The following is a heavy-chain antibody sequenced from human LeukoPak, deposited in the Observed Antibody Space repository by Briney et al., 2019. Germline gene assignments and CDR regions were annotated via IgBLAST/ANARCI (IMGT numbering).Heavy chain of an antibody. J-gene: IGHJ6*02. CDR2: MNPNSGNT. Sequence: ASVKVSCKASGYTFTSYDINWVRQATGQGLEWMGWMNPNSGNTGYAQKFQGRVTMTRNTSISTAYMELSGLRSEDTAVYYCASASLGVAAAGGMDVWGQGTTVTVSS. CDR1: GYTFTSYD. V-gene: IGHV1-8*01. D-gene: IGHD6-13*01. CDR3: ASASLGVAAAGGMDV.